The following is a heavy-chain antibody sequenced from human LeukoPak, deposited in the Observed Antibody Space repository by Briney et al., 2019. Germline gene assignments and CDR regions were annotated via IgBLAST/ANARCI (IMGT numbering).Heavy chain of an antibody. CDR3: ARIRRNYYDSSGPDY. D-gene: IGHD3-22*01. Sequence: SETLSLTCTVSGGSLSSGGYYWSWIRQHPGKGLEWIGYIYYSGSTHYNPSLKSRVTISVDTSKNQFSLKLSSVTAADTAVYYCARIRRNYYDSSGPDYWGQGTLVTVSS. CDR1: GGSLSSGGYY. CDR2: IYYSGST. J-gene: IGHJ4*02. V-gene: IGHV4-31*03.